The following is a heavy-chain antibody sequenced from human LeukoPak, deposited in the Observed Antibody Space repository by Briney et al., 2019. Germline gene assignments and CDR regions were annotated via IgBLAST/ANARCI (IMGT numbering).Heavy chain of an antibody. CDR3: ARDRVITVTNTIMDV. D-gene: IGHD4-17*01. CDR2: ISNDGSNK. Sequence: GRSLRLSCAASGFTFSSYAMHWVRQAPGKGLEWVAVISNDGSNKYYADSVKGRFTISRDNSKNTLYLQMNSLRAEDTAVYYCARDRVITVTNTIMDVWGQGTTVTVSS. CDR1: GFTFSSYA. V-gene: IGHV3-30-3*01. J-gene: IGHJ6*02.